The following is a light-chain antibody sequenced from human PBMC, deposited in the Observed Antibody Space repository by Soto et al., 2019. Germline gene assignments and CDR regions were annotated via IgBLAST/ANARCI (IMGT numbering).Light chain of an antibody. Sequence: EIVLTQSPGTLSLSPGERATLSCRASQSVSSSYLAWYQQKPGQAPRLLIYGASSRATGIPERFSGSGSGTDFTLTISRREPEDFAVYYCQQYGSSPPDTFGQGTKLEIK. CDR1: QSVSSSY. V-gene: IGKV3-20*01. CDR3: QQYGSSPPDT. J-gene: IGKJ2*01. CDR2: GAS.